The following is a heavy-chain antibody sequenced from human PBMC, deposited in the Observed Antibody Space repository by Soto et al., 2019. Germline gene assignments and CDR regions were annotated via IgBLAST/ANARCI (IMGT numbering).Heavy chain of an antibody. CDR2: ISSSSSKV. D-gene: IGHD3-22*01. Sequence: EVPLVESGGGLVQPGGSLRLSCAVSGFTFSTYGMIWVRQAPGKGLEWVSYISSSSSKVYHLDSVKGRFTISRDNAKNSLYLQMNSLRAEDTAVYYCARDWDSSGNYLDYLDYWGQGTLVTVSS. V-gene: IGHV3-48*01. J-gene: IGHJ4*02. CDR3: ARDWDSSGNYLDYLDY. CDR1: GFTFSTYG.